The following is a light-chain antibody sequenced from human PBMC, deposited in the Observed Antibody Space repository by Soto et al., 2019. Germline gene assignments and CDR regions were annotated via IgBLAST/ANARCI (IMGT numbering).Light chain of an antibody. Sequence: DIQMTQSPSSLSASVGDRVTITCRASQSISTYLNWFQQKPGRAPKLLIYLTSTLQSGVPSRFSGSGSGTDFTLTISSLQPEDFATYYCLQHKTYPYSFGQGTKLEIK. V-gene: IGKV1-39*01. CDR3: LQHKTYPYS. CDR1: QSISTY. J-gene: IGKJ2*03. CDR2: LTS.